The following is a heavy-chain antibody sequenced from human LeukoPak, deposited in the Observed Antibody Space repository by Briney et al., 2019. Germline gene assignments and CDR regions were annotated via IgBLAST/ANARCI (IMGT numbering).Heavy chain of an antibody. CDR1: GFTFSSYA. J-gene: IGHJ4*02. Sequence: GGSLRLSCAASGFTFSSYAMSWVRQAPGKGLEWVSAISGSGGSTYYADSVKGRFTISRDNSKDTLYLQVNSLRAEDTAVYYCAKAFLVGATTDKFDYWGQGTLVTVSS. D-gene: IGHD1-26*01. V-gene: IGHV3-23*01. CDR2: ISGSGGST. CDR3: AKAFLVGATTDKFDY.